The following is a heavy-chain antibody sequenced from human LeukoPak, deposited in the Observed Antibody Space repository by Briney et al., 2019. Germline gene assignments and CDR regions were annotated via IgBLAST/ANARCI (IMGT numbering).Heavy chain of an antibody. V-gene: IGHV5-51*01. CDR3: ARLLIAAAGGFDY. CDR2: IYPGDSDT. J-gene: IGHJ4*02. D-gene: IGHD6-13*01. Sequence: GESLKISCKVSGYSFTSYWIGWVRQMPGKGLEWMGIIYPGDSDTRYSPSFQGQVTISADKSISTAYLQWSSLKASDTAMCYCARLLIAAAGGFDYWGQGTLVTVSS. CDR1: GYSFTSYW.